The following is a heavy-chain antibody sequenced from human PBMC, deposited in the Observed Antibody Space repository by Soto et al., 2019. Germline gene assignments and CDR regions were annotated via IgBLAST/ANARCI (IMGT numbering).Heavy chain of an antibody. CDR3: GRDTMVRGAGWDYYYMDV. D-gene: IGHD3-10*01. J-gene: IGHJ6*03. CDR1: GGSISSGDYY. Sequence: TLSLTCTVSGGSISSGDYYWSWIRQQPGKGLEWIGYIYYSGSTYYTPSLKSRVTISVDTSKNHFSLKLSSVTAADTAVYYFGRDTMVRGAGWDYYYMDVWGKGTTVTVSS. CDR2: IYYSGST. V-gene: IGHV4-31*03.